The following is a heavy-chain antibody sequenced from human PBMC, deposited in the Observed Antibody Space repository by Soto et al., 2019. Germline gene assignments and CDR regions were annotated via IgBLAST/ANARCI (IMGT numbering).Heavy chain of an antibody. J-gene: IGHJ5*02. Sequence: QVQLQESGPGLVKPSQTLSLTCTVFGGSITSGPYYWSWIRQHPGKGLEWIGYIYYTGRTNYNPSLKSRLSMSVDTSKNQFSLKLTSVTAADTALYCCARYLSGRSDHGGPGTLVTVSS. CDR3: ARYLSGRSDH. CDR1: GGSITSGPYY. D-gene: IGHD1-26*01. V-gene: IGHV4-31*03. CDR2: IYYTGRT.